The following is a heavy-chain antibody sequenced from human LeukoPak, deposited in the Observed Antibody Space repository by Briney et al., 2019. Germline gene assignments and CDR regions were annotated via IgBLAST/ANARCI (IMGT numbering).Heavy chain of an antibody. J-gene: IGHJ4*02. CDR3: ARVSIAARYFDY. Sequence: GGSLRLSCAASGFTFSSYWMSWVRQVPGKGLEWVANIKQDGSEKYYVDSLKGRFTISRDNAKNSLYLQMNSLRAEDTAVYYCARVSIAARYFDYWGQGTLVTVSS. CDR2: IKQDGSEK. CDR1: GFTFSSYW. V-gene: IGHV3-7*01. D-gene: IGHD6-6*01.